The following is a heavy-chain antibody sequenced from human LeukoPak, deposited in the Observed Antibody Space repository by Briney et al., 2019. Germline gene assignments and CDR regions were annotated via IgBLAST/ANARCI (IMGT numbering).Heavy chain of an antibody. CDR1: VDSLSSGSHY. V-gene: IGHV4-31*03. Sequence: PSEALSLTCSVSVDSLSSGSHYWSWVRQLPGKGLESIGFISYSGYTSYNPSLKNRVSISVDTSKNQFSLKLTSVTAADTAVYYCSRGGNRFGGFYFDYWGRGTLVTVSS. CDR2: ISYSGYT. D-gene: IGHD3-10*01. J-gene: IGHJ4*02. CDR3: SRGGNRFGGFYFDY.